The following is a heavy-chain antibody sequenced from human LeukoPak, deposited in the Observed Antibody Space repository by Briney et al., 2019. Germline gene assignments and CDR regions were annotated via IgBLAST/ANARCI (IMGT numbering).Heavy chain of an antibody. Sequence: SVKVSFKASVGTFISYAISWVRPPPGQGREWMGGIIPIFGTANYAQKFQGRVTITTDESTSTAYMELSSLRSEDTAVYYCASIVGATIGAFDYWGQGTLVTVSS. CDR1: VGTFISYA. CDR2: IIPIFGTA. V-gene: IGHV1-69*05. D-gene: IGHD1-26*01. J-gene: IGHJ4*02. CDR3: ASIVGATIGAFDY.